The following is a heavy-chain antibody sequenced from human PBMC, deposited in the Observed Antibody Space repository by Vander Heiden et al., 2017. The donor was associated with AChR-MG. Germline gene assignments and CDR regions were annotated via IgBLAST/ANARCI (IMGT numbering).Heavy chain of an antibody. CDR2: ISYDGSNK. V-gene: IGHV3-30*18. Sequence: QVQLVESGGGVVQPGRSLRLSCAASGFTFSSYGMHWVRQAPGKGLEWVAVISYDGSNKYYADSVKGRFTISRDNSKNTLYLQMNSLRAEDTAVYYCAKDSLIAAAAYWGQGTLVTVSS. CDR3: AKDSLIAAAAY. J-gene: IGHJ4*02. D-gene: IGHD6-13*01. CDR1: GFTFSSYG.